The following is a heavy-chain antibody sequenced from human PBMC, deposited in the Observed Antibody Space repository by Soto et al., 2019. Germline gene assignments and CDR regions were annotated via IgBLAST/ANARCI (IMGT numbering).Heavy chain of an antibody. J-gene: IGHJ3*02. Sequence: QVQLQESGPGLVKPSDTLSLICAVSGYSISSSNWWGWIRQPPGKGLEWIGNIYYSGIAHYNPSLKSRVTMSVDTSKNQFCLKLSAVTAVDTAVYYCARVDYVKAFDIWGQGTTVTVSS. V-gene: IGHV4-28*03. CDR1: GYSISSSNW. CDR3: ARVDYVKAFDI. D-gene: IGHD3-10*02. CDR2: IYYSGIA.